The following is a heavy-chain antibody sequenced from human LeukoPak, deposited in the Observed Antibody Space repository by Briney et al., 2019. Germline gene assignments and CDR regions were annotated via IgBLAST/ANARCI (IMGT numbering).Heavy chain of an antibody. CDR3: AKDWGSVSSTSRSDY. J-gene: IGHJ4*02. D-gene: IGHD2-2*01. CDR1: GFTFSSYA. Sequence: GRSLRLSCAASGFTFSSYAMHWVRQAPGKGLEWVAVISYDGSNKYYADSVKGRFTISRDNSKNTLYLQMNSLRAEDTAVYYCAKDWGSVSSTSRSDYWGQGTLVTVSS. CDR2: ISYDGSNK. V-gene: IGHV3-30*04.